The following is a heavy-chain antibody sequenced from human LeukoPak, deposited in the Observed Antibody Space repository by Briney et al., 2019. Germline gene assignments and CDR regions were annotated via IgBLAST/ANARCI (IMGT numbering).Heavy chain of an antibody. D-gene: IGHD5-18*01. Sequence: PSETLSLTCAVSGYSISSGYYWGWIRQPPGKGLEWIGSIYHSGSTYYNPSLKSRVTISVDTSKNQFSLKLSSATAADTAVYYCARGIRGYSYGSLYYWGQGTLVTVSS. CDR2: IYHSGST. J-gene: IGHJ4*02. CDR3: ARGIRGYSYGSLYY. V-gene: IGHV4-38-2*01. CDR1: GYSISSGYY.